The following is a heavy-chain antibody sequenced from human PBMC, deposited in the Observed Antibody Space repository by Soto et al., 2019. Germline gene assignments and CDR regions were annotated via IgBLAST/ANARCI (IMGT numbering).Heavy chain of an antibody. J-gene: IGHJ4*02. Sequence: PSETLSLTCTVSGGSISSSNYYWGWIRQPPGKGLEWIGSIFYSGNTYHNPSLKSRVTISVDRSKNQFSLKLSSVTAADTAVYYCARENNVLPGGYFDYWGQGTLVTVSS. CDR1: GGSISSSNYY. CDR2: IFYSGNT. V-gene: IGHV4-39*07. D-gene: IGHD3-10*01. CDR3: ARENNVLPGGYFDY.